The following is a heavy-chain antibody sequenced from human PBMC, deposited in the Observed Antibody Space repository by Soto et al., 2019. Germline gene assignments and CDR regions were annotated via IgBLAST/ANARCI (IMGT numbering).Heavy chain of an antibody. CDR3: ARDYYCSGSYNYFDY. Sequence: GGSLRLSCAASGFTFSSYSMNWVRQAPGKGLEWVSFISRSSSYIYYADSLKGRFTISRDNAKNSLYLQMNSLRADDTAVYYCARDYYCSGSYNYFDYWGQGTLVTVSS. CDR2: ISRSSSYI. V-gene: IGHV3-21*01. CDR1: GFTFSSYS. J-gene: IGHJ4*02. D-gene: IGHD3-10*01.